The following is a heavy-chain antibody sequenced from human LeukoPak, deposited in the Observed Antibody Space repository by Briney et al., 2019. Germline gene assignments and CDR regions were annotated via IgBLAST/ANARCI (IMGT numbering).Heavy chain of an antibody. CDR1: GFTFSRLG. CDR3: AKGGDQFRGYLAA. Sequence: GGSLRLSCAASGFTFSRLGMQWVRQAPGKGLEWVAMIWHDGSVEEYAASVKGRFTISRDNSRDTLFLQMNRLRDDDTAVYYCAKGGDQFRGYLAAWGKGTTVTVSS. V-gene: IGHV3-33*06. D-gene: IGHD3-16*01. CDR2: IWHDGSVE. J-gene: IGHJ6*03.